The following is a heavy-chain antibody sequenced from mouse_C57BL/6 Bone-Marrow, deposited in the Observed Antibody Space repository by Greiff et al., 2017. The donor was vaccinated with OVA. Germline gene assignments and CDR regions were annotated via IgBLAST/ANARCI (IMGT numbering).Heavy chain of an antibody. D-gene: IGHD2-2*01. CDR1: GFTFSDFY. CDR3: ARDEGIYYGYDGCAY. V-gene: IGHV7-1*01. CDR2: SRNKANDYTT. J-gene: IGHJ3*01. Sequence: EVNLVESGGGLVQSGRSLRLSCATSGFTFSDFYMEWVRQAPGKGLEWIAASRNKANDYTTEYSASVKGRFIVSRDTSQSILYLQMNALRAEDTAIYDWARDEGIYYGYDGCAYWGQGTLVTVSA.